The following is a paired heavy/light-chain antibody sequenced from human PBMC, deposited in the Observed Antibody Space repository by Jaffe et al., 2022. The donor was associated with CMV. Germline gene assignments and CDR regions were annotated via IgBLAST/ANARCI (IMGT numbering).Heavy chain of an antibody. D-gene: IGHD3-22*01. CDR2: IKSKTDGGTT. J-gene: IGHJ4*02. V-gene: IGHV3-15*01. CDR3: TTDPLYDSSGYYHEGRNY. Sequence: EVQLVESGGGLVKPGGSLRLSCAASGFTFSNAWMSWVRQAPGKGLEWVGRIKSKTDGGTTDYAAPVKGRFTISRDDSKNTLYLQMNSLKTEDTAVYYCTTDPLYDSSGYYHEGRNYWGQGTLVTVSS. CDR1: GFTFSNAW.
Light chain of an antibody. J-gene: IGLJ2*01. Sequence: QLVLTQSPSASASLGASVKLTCTLSSGHSSYAIAWHQQQPEKGPRYLMKLNSDGSHSKGDGIPDRFSGSSSGAERYLTISSLQSEDEADYYCQTWGTGSVVFGGGTKLTVL. CDR2: LNSDGSH. CDR1: SGHSSYA. V-gene: IGLV4-69*01. CDR3: QTWGTGSVV.